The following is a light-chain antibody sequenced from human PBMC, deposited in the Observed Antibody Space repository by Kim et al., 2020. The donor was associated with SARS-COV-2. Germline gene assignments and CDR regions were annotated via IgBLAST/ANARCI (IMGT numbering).Light chain of an antibody. CDR1: QSVSSN. CDR2: SAS. V-gene: IGKV3-15*01. J-gene: IGKJ2*01. Sequence: EIVMTQSPATLSVSPGERATLSCRASQSVSSNLAWYQQKPDQAPRLLIYSASTRSTGIPARFSGSGSGTEFTLTISSLQSEDFAVYYWQQYNNWPYTFGQGTKLEI. CDR3: QQYNNWPYT.